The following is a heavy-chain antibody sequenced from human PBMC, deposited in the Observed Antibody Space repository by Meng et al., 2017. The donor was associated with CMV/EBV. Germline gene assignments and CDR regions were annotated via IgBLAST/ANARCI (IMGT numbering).Heavy chain of an antibody. CDR1: GRTFSSYA. D-gene: IGHD2-2*01. J-gene: IGHJ6*02. CDR2: IIPIFGTA. V-gene: IGHV1-69*05. Sequence: SVKVSCKASGRTFSSYAIGWVRQAPGQGLEWMGGIIPIFGTANYAQKFQGRATITTDESTSPAYMELSSLRSEDTAVYYCARDAGYCSSTGCEHYYVMDVWGQGTTVTVSS. CDR3: ARDAGYCSSTGCEHYYVMDV.